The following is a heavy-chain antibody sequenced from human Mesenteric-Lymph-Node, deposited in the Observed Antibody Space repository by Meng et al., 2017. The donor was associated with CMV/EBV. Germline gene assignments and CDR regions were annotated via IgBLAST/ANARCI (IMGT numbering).Heavy chain of an antibody. CDR2: MYSGGST. V-gene: IGHV3-66*02. Sequence: GESLKISCAASGFTVSSHYMNWVRQAPGKGLEWVSVMYSGGSTYYADSVKGRFTISRDNSKNTLYLQMNSLRAEDTAVYYCARGGSRSYAFDIWGQETMVTVSS. J-gene: IGHJ3*02. D-gene: IGHD3-10*01. CDR3: ARGGSRSYAFDI. CDR1: GFTVSSHY.